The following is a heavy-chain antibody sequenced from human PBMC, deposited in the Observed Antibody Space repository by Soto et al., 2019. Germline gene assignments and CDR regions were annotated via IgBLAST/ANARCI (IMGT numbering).Heavy chain of an antibody. CDR2: INPSGGST. V-gene: IGHV1-46*01. J-gene: IGHJ5*02. CDR1: GYTFTSYY. D-gene: IGHD2-8*01. Sequence: ASVKVSCKASGYTFTSYYIHWVRQAPGQGLEWMGIINPSGGSTNYAQKFQGRVTMTRDTSTSTVYMELSSLRSEDTAVYYCARDYFTNGFLKWVDPWGQGTLVTVSS. CDR3: ARDYFTNGFLKWVDP.